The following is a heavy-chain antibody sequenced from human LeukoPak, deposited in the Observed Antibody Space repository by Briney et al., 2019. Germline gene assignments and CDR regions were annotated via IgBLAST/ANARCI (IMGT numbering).Heavy chain of an antibody. CDR3: ARDGLYDSSGYYMDS. J-gene: IGHJ4*02. Sequence: PSETLSLTCTVSGGAISSYYRSWIRQPPGKGLEWIGYIYYSGGTKYNPSLMSRVTISVDRAQSQFSLSLSSATAADTAVYYCARDGLYDSSGYYMDSWGQGTLVIVSS. CDR1: GGAISSYY. V-gene: IGHV4-59*01. D-gene: IGHD3-22*01. CDR2: IYYSGGT.